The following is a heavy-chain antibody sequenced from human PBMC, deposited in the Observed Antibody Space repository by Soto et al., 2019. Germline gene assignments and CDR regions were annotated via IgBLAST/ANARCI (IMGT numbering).Heavy chain of an antibody. V-gene: IGHV1-46*01. J-gene: IGHJ4*02. CDR1: GYTLSSYF. CDR3: ARGPVYSYSFLDS. CDR2: INPSGGTI. D-gene: IGHD5-18*01. Sequence: GASVKVSCKASGYTLSSYFMHWVRQAPGQGLEYMGIINPSGGTITHAQQFQGRVTISRDTSTSTVYMELSGLRYVDTAVYFCARGPVYSYSFLDSWGQGTLVTLSS.